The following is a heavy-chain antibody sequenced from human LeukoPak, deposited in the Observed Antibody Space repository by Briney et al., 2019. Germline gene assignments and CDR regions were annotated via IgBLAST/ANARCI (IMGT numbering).Heavy chain of an antibody. Sequence: ASVKVSCKASGYTFTGYYMHWVRRAPGQGLEWMGWINPNSGGTNYAQKFQGRVTMTRDTSISTAYMELSRLRSDDTAVYYCAREWGRDIVVVIAIKTLVDWGQGTLVTVSS. CDR1: GYTFTGYY. V-gene: IGHV1-2*02. J-gene: IGHJ4*02. D-gene: IGHD2-21*01. CDR3: AREWGRDIVVVIAIKTLVD. CDR2: INPNSGGT.